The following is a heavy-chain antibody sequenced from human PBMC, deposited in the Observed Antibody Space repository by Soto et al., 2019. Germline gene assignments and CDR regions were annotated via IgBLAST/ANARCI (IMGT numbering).Heavy chain of an antibody. J-gene: IGHJ4*02. V-gene: IGHV1-46*01. CDR3: VTRDPGHY. CDR1: GYTFTTYY. CDR2: ISPDGGPK. Sequence: QVQLVQSGAEVKKPGSSVTVSCKASGYTFTTYYMHWVREAPGQGREWMGIISPDGGPKSYGNKFQRRVTMTRDTSTSTGYLEMSSLRSEDTAVYCCVTRDPGHYWGQGTLVTVSS.